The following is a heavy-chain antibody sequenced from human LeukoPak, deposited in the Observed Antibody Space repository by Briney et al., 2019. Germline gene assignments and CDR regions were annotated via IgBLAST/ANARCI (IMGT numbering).Heavy chain of an antibody. CDR3: ARDGYNFFYYFDY. CDR2: ISGSGGST. CDR1: GFTFSSYA. Sequence: GGSLRLSCAASGFTFSSYAMSWVRQAPGKGLEWVSAISGSGGSTYYADSVKGRFTISRDNAKNSLYLQMNSLRAEGTAVYYCARDGYNFFYYFDYWGQGTLVTVSS. J-gene: IGHJ4*02. V-gene: IGHV3-23*01. D-gene: IGHD5-24*01.